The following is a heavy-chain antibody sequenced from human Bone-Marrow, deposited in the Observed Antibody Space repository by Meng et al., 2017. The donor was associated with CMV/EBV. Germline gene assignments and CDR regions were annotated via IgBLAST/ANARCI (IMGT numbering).Heavy chain of an antibody. CDR1: GFAFSNYV. D-gene: IGHD6-13*01. V-gene: IGHV3-7*03. CDR2: IKQDGSEK. Sequence: LSLTCAASGFAFSNYVMHWVRQAPGKGLEWVANIKQDGSEKYYVDSVKGRFTISRDNSKNTLYLQMNSLRAEDTAVYYCASSSSSWFFDYWGQGTLVTVSS. J-gene: IGHJ4*02. CDR3: ASSSSSWFFDY.